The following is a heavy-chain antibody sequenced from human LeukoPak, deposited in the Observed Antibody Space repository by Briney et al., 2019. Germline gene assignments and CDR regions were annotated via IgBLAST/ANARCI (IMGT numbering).Heavy chain of an antibody. V-gene: IGHV3-74*01. J-gene: IGHJ1*01. Sequence: GGSLRLSCAPSGFTFCSYWMHWVRQAPGKGLVWVSRIKSDGSTRYTDSVKGRFNISRDNAKNTVSPQMNSLRAEDTGVYYCARAPSEIGGYYPEYFRHWGQGTLVTVS. CDR3: ARAPSEIGGYYPEYFRH. D-gene: IGHD3-22*01. CDR1: GFTFCSYW. CDR2: IKSDGST.